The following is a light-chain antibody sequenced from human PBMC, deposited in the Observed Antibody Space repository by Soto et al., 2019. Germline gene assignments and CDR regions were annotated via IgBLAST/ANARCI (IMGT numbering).Light chain of an antibody. CDR1: QSFLRDSSYNW. Sequence: VMTPSPLSLSVTPGEPASISCRASQSFLRDSSYNWLDWYVQKPGQAPQLLINLASNLATGVPENFSGSGTGTDFTLNIRRVEAEDVGIYYCMQALQTPWTFGQGTKVDIK. J-gene: IGKJ1*01. V-gene: IGKV2-28*01. CDR3: MQALQTPWT. CDR2: LAS.